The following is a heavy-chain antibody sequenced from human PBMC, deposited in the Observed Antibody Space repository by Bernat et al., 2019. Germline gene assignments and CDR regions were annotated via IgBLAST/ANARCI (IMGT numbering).Heavy chain of an antibody. V-gene: IGHV3-48*03. CDR3: AGDWHYCFDY. Sequence: EVQLVESGGGLLQPGGSLRLSCAASGFTFSSYEMNWVRQAPGKGLEWVSYISSIGSTRYYTESVKDRFTSSRDNAKNSLYLKMNSLRAEDTAGYYCAGDWHYCFDYWGQGTLVTVSS. CDR1: GFTFSSYE. J-gene: IGHJ4*02. CDR2: ISSIGSTR.